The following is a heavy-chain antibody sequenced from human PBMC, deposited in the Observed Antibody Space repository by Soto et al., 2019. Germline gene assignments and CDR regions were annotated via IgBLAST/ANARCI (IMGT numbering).Heavy chain of an antibody. CDR1: GFTFSSYG. Sequence: GGSLRLSCAASGFTFSSYGMHWVRQAPGKGLEWVAVISYDGSNKYYADSVKGRFTISRDNSKNTLYLQMNSLRAEDTAVYYCAKEHCSSTSCYSLDYWVQGT. V-gene: IGHV3-30*18. D-gene: IGHD2-2*02. J-gene: IGHJ4*02. CDR3: AKEHCSSTSCYSLDY. CDR2: ISYDGSNK.